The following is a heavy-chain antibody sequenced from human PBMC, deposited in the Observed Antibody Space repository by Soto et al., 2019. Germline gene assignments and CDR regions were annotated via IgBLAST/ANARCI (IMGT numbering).Heavy chain of an antibody. CDR1: GFTFGTYA. Sequence: EVQLLESGGGLVQPGGSLRLSCAASGFTFGTYAMNWVRQAPGKGLEWVSGISGSGGSTYYTDSVKGRFTISRDNSKNTLYLQMNSLRADDTAVYYCAKDLSVDTRDWFDPWGQGTLVTVSS. V-gene: IGHV3-23*01. CDR3: AKDLSVDTRDWFDP. D-gene: IGHD5-18*01. CDR2: ISGSGGST. J-gene: IGHJ5*02.